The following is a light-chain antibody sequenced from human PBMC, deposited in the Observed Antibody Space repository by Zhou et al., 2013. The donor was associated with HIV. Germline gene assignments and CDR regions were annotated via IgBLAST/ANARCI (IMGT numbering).Light chain of an antibody. CDR2: DAS. Sequence: PGERATLSCRASQSVDTYLAWYQQRPGQPPRLLIYDASSRATGIPDRFSGSGSGTDFTLTISRLEPEDFAVYYCQQYGSSPLTFGGGTKVEIK. J-gene: IGKJ4*01. V-gene: IGKV3-20*01. CDR3: QQYGSSPLT. CDR1: QSVDTY.